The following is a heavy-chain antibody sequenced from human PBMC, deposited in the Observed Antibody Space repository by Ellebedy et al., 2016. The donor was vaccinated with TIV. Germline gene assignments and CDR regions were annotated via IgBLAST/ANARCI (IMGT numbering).Heavy chain of an antibody. CDR1: GYTFTSYY. J-gene: IGHJ3*02. CDR2: INPSGGST. D-gene: IGHD2-15*01. V-gene: IGHV1-46*01. Sequence: AASVKVSCKASGYTFTSYYMHWVRQAPGQGLEWMGIINPSGGSTSYAQKFQARVTMTRDTSTSTVYMELSSLRSEDTAVYYCATLPVVVVAATLSYDAFDIWGQGTMVTVSS. CDR3: ATLPVVVVAATLSYDAFDI.